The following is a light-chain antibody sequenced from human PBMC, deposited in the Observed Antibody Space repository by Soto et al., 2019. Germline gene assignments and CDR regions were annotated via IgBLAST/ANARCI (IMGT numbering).Light chain of an antibody. CDR2: GAS. Sequence: EIVLTQSPGTLSLSPGERATLSCRASQSVSSSYLAWYQQQPGQAPRLLIYGASSRATGIPDRFSGSGSGTEFTLTISSLQSEDFAVYYCQQYNSWPPATFGQGTKVDIK. CDR3: QQYNSWPPAT. V-gene: IGKV3-20*01. CDR1: QSVSSSY. J-gene: IGKJ1*01.